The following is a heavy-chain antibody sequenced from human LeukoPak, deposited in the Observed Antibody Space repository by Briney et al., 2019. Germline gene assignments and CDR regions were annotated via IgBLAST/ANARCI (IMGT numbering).Heavy chain of an antibody. Sequence: GGSLRLSCAASGLTFSSYWMSWVRHAPGKGREWVANIKQDGSEKYCVDCVKGRFTISRDNAKNSLYLQINSLRAEDTAVYYCARADAYYYDSSGYYYWGQGTLVTVSS. CDR3: ARADAYYYDSSGYYY. CDR1: GLTFSSYW. J-gene: IGHJ4*02. CDR2: IKQDGSEK. D-gene: IGHD3-22*01. V-gene: IGHV3-7*01.